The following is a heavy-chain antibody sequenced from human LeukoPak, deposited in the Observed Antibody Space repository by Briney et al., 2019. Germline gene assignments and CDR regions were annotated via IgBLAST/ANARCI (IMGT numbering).Heavy chain of an antibody. CDR2: ITRKIDGETT. V-gene: IGHV3-15*01. Sequence: GGSLRLSCAGSGISFSNAWMSWARQAPGKGLEWVGRITRKIDGETTDYAAPVKGRFTISRNDPENTLFLQMNSLKTEDTAVYYCTTDTPDSSGYCHDYWGQGTLVTVSS. CDR3: TTDTPDSSGYCHDY. CDR1: GISFSNAW. J-gene: IGHJ4*02. D-gene: IGHD3-22*01.